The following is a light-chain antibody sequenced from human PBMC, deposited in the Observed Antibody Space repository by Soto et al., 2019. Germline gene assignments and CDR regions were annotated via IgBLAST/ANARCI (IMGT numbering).Light chain of an antibody. CDR3: QHYYSYSEA. CDR2: TAS. Sequence: DIQMTQSPSTLSGSVGDRVTITCRASQTISSWLAWYQQKPGKAPKLLIYTASTLKSGVPSRFSGCGSGTEFTLTISSLQPDDFATYYCQHYYSYSEAFGQGTKV. V-gene: IGKV1-5*03. J-gene: IGKJ1*01. CDR1: QTISSW.